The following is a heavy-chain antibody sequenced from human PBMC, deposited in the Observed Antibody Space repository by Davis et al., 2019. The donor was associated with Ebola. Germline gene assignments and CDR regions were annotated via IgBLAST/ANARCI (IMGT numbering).Heavy chain of an antibody. J-gene: IGHJ5*02. CDR2: IRQDGSEK. Sequence: PGGSLRLSCAASGFTFSNFWMSWVRQAPGKGLEWVANIRQDGSEKNYVDSVKGRFTISRDNAKNSLYLQMNSLRTEDTAVYYCARGHGYNRFDPWGQGTLVTVSS. V-gene: IGHV3-7*03. CDR3: ARGHGYNRFDP. CDR1: GFTFSNFW.